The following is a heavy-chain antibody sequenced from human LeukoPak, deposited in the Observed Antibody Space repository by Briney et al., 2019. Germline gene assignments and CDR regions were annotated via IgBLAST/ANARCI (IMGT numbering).Heavy chain of an antibody. V-gene: IGHV3-21*01. CDR3: ARPNLYSTSLDAFDI. D-gene: IGHD2-8*01. Sequence: GGSLRLSCAASGFTFTSYSMNWVRQAPGKGLEWVSSISSSSSYIYYADSVKGRFTISRDNAKNSLYLQVNSLRAEDTAVYYCARPNLYSTSLDAFDIWGQGTMVTVSS. J-gene: IGHJ3*02. CDR2: ISSSSSYI. CDR1: GFTFTSYS.